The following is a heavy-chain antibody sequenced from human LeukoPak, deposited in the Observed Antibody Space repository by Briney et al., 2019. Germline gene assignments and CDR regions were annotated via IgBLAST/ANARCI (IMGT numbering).Heavy chain of an antibody. Sequence: GGSLRLSCAASGFTFSSYATSWVRQAPGKGLEWVSAISGSGGSTYYADSVKGRFTISRDNSKNTLYLQMNSLRAEDTAVYYCAKLGYCSSTSCYMNWFDLWGQGTLVTVSS. CDR3: AKLGYCSSTSCYMNWFDL. CDR2: ISGSGGST. CDR1: GFTFSSYA. J-gene: IGHJ5*02. D-gene: IGHD2-2*02. V-gene: IGHV3-23*01.